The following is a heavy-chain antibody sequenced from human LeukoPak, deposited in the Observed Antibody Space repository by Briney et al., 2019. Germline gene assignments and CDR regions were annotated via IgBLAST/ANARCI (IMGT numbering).Heavy chain of an antibody. Sequence: ASVKVSCKASGYTFTGYYMHWVRQAPGQGLEWMGWINPNSGGTNYAQKFQGRVTMTRDTSISTAYMELSRLRSDDTAVYYYARVPKGLLRYFDWLPRVGMDVWGQGTTVTVSS. CDR2: INPNSGGT. V-gene: IGHV1-2*02. CDR1: GYTFTGYY. CDR3: ARVPKGLLRYFDWLPRVGMDV. D-gene: IGHD3-9*01. J-gene: IGHJ6*02.